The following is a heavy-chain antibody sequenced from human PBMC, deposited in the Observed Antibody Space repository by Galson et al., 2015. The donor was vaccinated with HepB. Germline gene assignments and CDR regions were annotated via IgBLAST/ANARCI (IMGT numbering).Heavy chain of an antibody. D-gene: IGHD4-23*01. CDR1: GFTFSGSA. Sequence: SLRLSCAASGFTFSGSAMHWVRQASGKGLEWVGRIRSKANSYATAYAASVKGRFTISRDDSKNTAYLHMYTLKTDDTAVYYCASPRFDGNSYDAFDVWGQGTVVIVSS. CDR2: IRSKANSYAT. J-gene: IGHJ3*01. CDR3: ASPRFDGNSYDAFDV. V-gene: IGHV3-73*01.